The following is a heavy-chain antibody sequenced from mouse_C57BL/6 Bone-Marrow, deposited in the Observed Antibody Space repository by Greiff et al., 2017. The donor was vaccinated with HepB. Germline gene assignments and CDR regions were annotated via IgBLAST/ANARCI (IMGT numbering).Heavy chain of an antibody. CDR1: GFTFSSYG. Sequence: DVKLVESGGDLVKPGGSLKLSCAASGFTFSSYGMSWVRQTPDKRLEWVATISSGGSYTYYPDSVKGRFTISRDNAKNTLYLQMSSLKSEDTAMYYCARPARRGYAMDYWGQGTSVTVSS. J-gene: IGHJ4*01. CDR2: ISSGGSYT. V-gene: IGHV5-6*02. D-gene: IGHD2-12*01. CDR3: ARPARRGYAMDY.